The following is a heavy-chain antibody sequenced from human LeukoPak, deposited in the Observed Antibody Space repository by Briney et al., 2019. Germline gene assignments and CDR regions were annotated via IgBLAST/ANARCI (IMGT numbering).Heavy chain of an antibody. Sequence: ASVKVSCKASGGTFSSYAISWVRQAPGQGLEWMGGIIPIFGTANYAQKFQGRVTITTDESTSTAYMELSSLRSEDTAVYYCARESRTTGTTTFSHVTYYFDYWGQGTLVTVSS. CDR2: IIPIFGTA. CDR3: ARESRTTGTTTFSHVTYYFDY. CDR1: GGTFSSYA. D-gene: IGHD1-1*01. V-gene: IGHV1-69*05. J-gene: IGHJ4*02.